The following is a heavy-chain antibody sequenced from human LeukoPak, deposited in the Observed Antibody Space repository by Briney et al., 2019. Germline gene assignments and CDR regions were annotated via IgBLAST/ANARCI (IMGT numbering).Heavy chain of an antibody. CDR2: ISDDGSKK. V-gene: IGHV3-30*18. CDR1: GFSFSSYG. J-gene: IGHJ4*02. D-gene: IGHD3-10*01. CDR3: AKDTGFGESSSWVDY. Sequence: GGSLRLSCAASGFSFSSYGMHWVRQAPGKGLEWVAVISDDGSKKNYADSVKGRLTISRDNSKNTLYLQMNSPKPEDTAVYYCAKDTGFGESSSWVDYWGQGTLVTVSS.